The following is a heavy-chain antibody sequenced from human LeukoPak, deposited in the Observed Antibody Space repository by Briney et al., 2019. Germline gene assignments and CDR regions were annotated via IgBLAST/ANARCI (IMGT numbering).Heavy chain of an antibody. CDR1: GFTFSSYG. CDR3: ARGPKLGLNTLDAFDI. V-gene: IGHV3-30*02. D-gene: IGHD7-27*01. J-gene: IGHJ3*02. CDR2: IRYDGSNK. Sequence: GGSLRLSCAASGFTFSSYGMYWVRQAPGKGLEWVAFIRYDGSNKYYADSVKGRFTVSRDNAKNALYLQMNSLRAEDTAVYYCARGPKLGLNTLDAFDIWGQGTMVTVSS.